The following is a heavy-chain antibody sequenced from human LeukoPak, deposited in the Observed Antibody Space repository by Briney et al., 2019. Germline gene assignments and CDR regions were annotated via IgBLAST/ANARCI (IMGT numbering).Heavy chain of an antibody. D-gene: IGHD5-12*01. CDR2: ISWNSGSI. CDR3: AKDSRGYSGYDSNFDY. Sequence: PGGSLRLSCAASGFTFDDYAMHWVRQAPGKGLEWVSGISWNSGSIGYADSVKGRFTIYRDNAKNSLYLQMNSLRAEDMALYYCAKDSRGYSGYDSNFDYWGQGTLVTVSS. J-gene: IGHJ4*02. V-gene: IGHV3-9*03. CDR1: GFTFDDYA.